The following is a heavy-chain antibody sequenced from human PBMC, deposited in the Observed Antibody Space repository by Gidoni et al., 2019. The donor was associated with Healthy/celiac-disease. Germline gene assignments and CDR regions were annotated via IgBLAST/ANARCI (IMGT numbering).Heavy chain of an antibody. Sequence: QITLKESGPTLVKPTQTLTLTCTFSGFSLSTSGVGVGWIRQPPGKALEWLALIYWNDDKRYSPSLKSRLTITKDTSKNQVVLTMTNMDPVDTATYYCAHRQGRTPAAESGAFDIWGQGTMVTVSS. CDR1: GFSLSTSGVG. V-gene: IGHV2-5*01. D-gene: IGHD2-2*01. J-gene: IGHJ3*02. CDR3: AHRQGRTPAAESGAFDI. CDR2: IYWNDDK.